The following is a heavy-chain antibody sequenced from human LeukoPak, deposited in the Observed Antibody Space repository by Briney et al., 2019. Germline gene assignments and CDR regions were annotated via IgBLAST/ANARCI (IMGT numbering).Heavy chain of an antibody. J-gene: IGHJ4*02. D-gene: IGHD6-13*01. Sequence: GGSLRLSCAASGFTVSSNYMSWVRQAPGKWLEWVSVIYSGDSTYYADSVKGRFTISRDNSRNTLYLQMNSLRDDDTAVYYCARAIRAVPGTLSPYYFDYWGQGTLVTVSA. CDR1: GFTVSSNY. CDR3: ARAIRAVPGTLSPYYFDY. V-gene: IGHV3-53*01. CDR2: IYSGDST.